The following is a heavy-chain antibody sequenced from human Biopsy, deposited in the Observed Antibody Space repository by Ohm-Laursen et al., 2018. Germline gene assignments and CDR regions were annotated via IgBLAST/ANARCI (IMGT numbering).Heavy chain of an antibody. Sequence: PSDTLSLTWNVSGGDINNYYWSWIRQPAGKGLEWIGRIYPGGGTNYNPSLKSRLTMSVDTSKKQLSLRLRSVTAADTAMYYCASVVLGPTNDAFDLWGQGTMVVVSS. D-gene: IGHD3-22*01. CDR3: ASVVLGPTNDAFDL. CDR1: GGDINNYY. J-gene: IGHJ3*01. CDR2: IYPGGGT. V-gene: IGHV4-4*07.